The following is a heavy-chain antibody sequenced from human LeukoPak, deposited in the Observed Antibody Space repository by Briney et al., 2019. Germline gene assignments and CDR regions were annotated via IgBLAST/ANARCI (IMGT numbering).Heavy chain of an antibody. CDR2: ISSSSSYI. V-gene: IGHV3-21*01. J-gene: IGHJ4*02. CDR3: ARYGDRTPDY. Sequence: PGGSLRLSCVASRFTFSSYAMHWVRQAPGKGLEWVSSISSSSSYIYYADSVKGRFTISRDNAKNSLYLQMNSLRAEDTAVYYCARYGDRTPDYWGQGTLVTVSS. D-gene: IGHD4-17*01. CDR1: RFTFSSYA.